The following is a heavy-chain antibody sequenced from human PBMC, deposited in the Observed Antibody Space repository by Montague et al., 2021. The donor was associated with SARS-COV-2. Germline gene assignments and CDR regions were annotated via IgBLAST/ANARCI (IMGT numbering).Heavy chain of an antibody. J-gene: IGHJ4*02. V-gene: IGHV3-30-3*01. Sequence: SLRLSCAASGITFSSYAMHWVRQAPGKGLEWAAVISYDGSNKYYADPVKGRFTISRDNSKNTLYLQMNSLRAEDTAVYYCAREGLSGSYYGFLDYWGQGTLVTVSS. CDR1: GITFSSYA. D-gene: IGHD3-10*01. CDR3: AREGLSGSYYGFLDY. CDR2: ISYDGSNK.